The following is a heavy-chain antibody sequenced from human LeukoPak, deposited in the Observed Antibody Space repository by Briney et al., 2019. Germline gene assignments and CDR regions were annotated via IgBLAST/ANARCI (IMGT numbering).Heavy chain of an antibody. Sequence: GASVKVSCKASGYTFSGHYMHWVRQAPGQGLEWMGWINPNSGDTNYAQKFQGRVTMTRNTSISTAYMELSSLRSEDTAVYYCVTPPDAFDIWGQGTMVTVSS. CDR3: VTPPDAFDI. J-gene: IGHJ3*02. V-gene: IGHV1-2*02. CDR1: GYTFSGHY. CDR2: INPNSGDT. D-gene: IGHD1-14*01.